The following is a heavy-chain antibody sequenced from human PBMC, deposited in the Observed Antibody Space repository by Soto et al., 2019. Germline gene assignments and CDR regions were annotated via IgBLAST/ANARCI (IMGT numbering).Heavy chain of an antibody. V-gene: IGHV3-30-3*01. CDR2: ISYDGGDK. CDR1: GFTFSSYT. D-gene: IGHD6-19*01. J-gene: IGHJ4*02. Sequence: PGGALRLSCAASGFTFSSYTMHWVRQTPGRGLEWVADISYDGGDKYYADSVKGRFTISRDNAKNTLSLQMNSLRAEDTAVYYCARDAYISGYYQFDYWGQGTLVTVSS. CDR3: ARDAYISGYYQFDY.